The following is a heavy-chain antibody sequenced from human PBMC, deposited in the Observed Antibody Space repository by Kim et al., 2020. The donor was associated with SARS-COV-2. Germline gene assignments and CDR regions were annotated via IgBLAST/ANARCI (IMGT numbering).Heavy chain of an antibody. D-gene: IGHD6-6*01. J-gene: IGHJ3*02. V-gene: IGHV3-23*01. Sequence: DSVKGRFTISRDNSKNTLYLQMNSLRAEDTAVYYCAKHQWGSSLHDAFDIWGQGTMVTVSS. CDR3: AKHQWGSSLHDAFDI.